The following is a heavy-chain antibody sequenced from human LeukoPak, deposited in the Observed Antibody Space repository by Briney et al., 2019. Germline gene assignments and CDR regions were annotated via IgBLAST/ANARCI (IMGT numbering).Heavy chain of an antibody. Sequence: GGSLRLSCAASGFTVSSNYMSWVRQAPGKGLEWVSVIYSGGSTYYADSVKGRLTISRDNSKNTLYLQMNSLRAEDTAVYYCAKINVLRYFDWLDYWGQGTLVTVSS. CDR3: AKINVLRYFDWLDY. CDR1: GFTVSSNY. D-gene: IGHD3-9*01. CDR2: IYSGGST. J-gene: IGHJ4*02. V-gene: IGHV3-53*01.